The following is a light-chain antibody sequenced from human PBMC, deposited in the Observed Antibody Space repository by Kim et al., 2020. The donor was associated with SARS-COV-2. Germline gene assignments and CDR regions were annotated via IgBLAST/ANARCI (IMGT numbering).Light chain of an antibody. Sequence: SVSPGERATLSCRASQSVSSYLAWYQQKPGQAPRLLIYDASNRATGIPARFSGSGSGTDFTLTISSLEPEDFAVYYCQQRSNLITFGQGTRLEIK. CDR2: DAS. CDR1: QSVSSY. J-gene: IGKJ5*01. CDR3: QQRSNLIT. V-gene: IGKV3-11*01.